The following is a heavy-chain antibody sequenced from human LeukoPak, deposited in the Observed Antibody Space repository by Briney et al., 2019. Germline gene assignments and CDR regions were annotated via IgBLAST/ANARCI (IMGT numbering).Heavy chain of an antibody. CDR3: ATGNSGYYFDY. CDR2: ISSSSSYI. J-gene: IGHJ4*02. V-gene: IGHV3-21*01. D-gene: IGHD3-22*01. Sequence: GGSLRLSCAASGFTFSSYSMNWVRQAPGKGLEWVSSISSSSSYIYYADSVKGRFTISRDNAKNSLYLQMNSPRAEDTAVYYCATGNSGYYFDYWGQGTLVTVSS. CDR1: GFTFSSYS.